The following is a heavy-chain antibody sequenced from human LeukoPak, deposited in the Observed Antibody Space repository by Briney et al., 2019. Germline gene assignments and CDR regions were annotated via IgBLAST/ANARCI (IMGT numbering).Heavy chain of an antibody. CDR1: GFTFDDYA. V-gene: IGHV3-9*01. J-gene: IGHJ4*02. D-gene: IGHD3-22*01. CDR2: ISSSGSTI. Sequence: QSGGSLRLSCAASGFTFDDYAMHWVRQAPGKGLEWVSYISSSGSTIYYADSVKGRFTISRDNAKNSLYPQMNSLRAEDTALYYCAKAGGGLLDEPRGYFDYWGQGTLVTVSS. CDR3: AKAGGGLLDEPRGYFDY.